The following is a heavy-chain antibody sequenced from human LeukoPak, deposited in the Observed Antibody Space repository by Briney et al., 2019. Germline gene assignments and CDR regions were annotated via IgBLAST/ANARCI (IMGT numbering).Heavy chain of an antibody. CDR2: IYYSGST. J-gene: IGHJ3*02. V-gene: IGHV4-39*07. Sequence: SETPSLTCTVSGGSISSSSYYWGWIRQPPGKGLEWIGSIYYSGSTYYNPSLKSRVTISVDTSKNQFSLKLSSVTAADTAVYYCARVGLHAFDIWGQGTMVTVSS. CDR1: GGSISSSSYY. D-gene: IGHD2-15*01. CDR3: ARVGLHAFDI.